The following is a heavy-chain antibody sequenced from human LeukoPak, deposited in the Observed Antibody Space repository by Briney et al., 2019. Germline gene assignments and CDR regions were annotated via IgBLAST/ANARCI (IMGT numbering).Heavy chain of an antibody. CDR1: GGSFSGYY. CDR2: INHSGST. CDR3: ASLRRLLGPGVLRYMDV. V-gene: IGHV4-34*01. D-gene: IGHD2-15*01. Sequence: KTSETLSLTCAVYGGSFSGYYWSWIRQPPGKGLEWIGEINHSGSTNYNPSLKSRVTISVDTSKNQFSLKLSSVTAADTAVYYCASLRRLLGPGVLRYMDVWGKGTTVTVSS. J-gene: IGHJ6*03.